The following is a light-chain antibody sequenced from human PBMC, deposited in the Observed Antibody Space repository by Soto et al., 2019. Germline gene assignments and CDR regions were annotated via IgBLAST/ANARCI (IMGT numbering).Light chain of an antibody. CDR3: QHYNNLPLT. Sequence: EIVMTQSPATLSESPGDTATLSCRASQSISSNLAWYQQKPGQAPRLLIYGASTRATGIPATFSGSGSGTEFTLTISSLQSEDFAIYYCQHYNNLPLTFGGGTKVEIK. CDR1: QSISSN. J-gene: IGKJ4*01. V-gene: IGKV3-15*01. CDR2: GAS.